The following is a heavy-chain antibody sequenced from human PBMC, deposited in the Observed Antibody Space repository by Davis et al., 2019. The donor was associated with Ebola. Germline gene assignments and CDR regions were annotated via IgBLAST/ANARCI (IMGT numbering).Heavy chain of an antibody. CDR1: GGSISSGGHY. D-gene: IGHD1-26*01. Sequence: SETLSLTCTVSGGSISSGGHYWGWIRQPPGKGLEWIGSINYSGSTYYNPSLKSRVTISADTSKNNFSLKLSSVTAADTAVYYCARPWYSGTYYDAYDIWGQGTMVAVSS. CDR2: INYSGST. J-gene: IGHJ3*02. V-gene: IGHV4-39*02. CDR3: ARPWYSGTYYDAYDI.